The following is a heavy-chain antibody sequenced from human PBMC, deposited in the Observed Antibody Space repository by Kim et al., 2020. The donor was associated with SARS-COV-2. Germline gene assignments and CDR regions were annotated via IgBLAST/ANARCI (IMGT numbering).Heavy chain of an antibody. CDR2: IGGNVEGGST. CDR1: GFTVSAYA. V-gene: IGHV3-23*01. CDR3: ARDDVGTCDF. Sequence: GGSLRLSCAASGFTVSAYAMRWVRQAPGKGPEFLSRIGGNVEGGSTYYADSVKGRFTIARDNARNTLDLQMNSLRDDDTAVYYCARDDVGTCDFRGQGTLVTVSS. J-gene: IGHJ4*02. D-gene: IGHD2-21*02.